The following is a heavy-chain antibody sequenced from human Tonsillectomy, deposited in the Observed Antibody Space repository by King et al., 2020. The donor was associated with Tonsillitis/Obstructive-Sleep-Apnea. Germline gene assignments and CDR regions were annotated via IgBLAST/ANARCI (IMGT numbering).Heavy chain of an antibody. D-gene: IGHD2-15*01. CDR2: IDPSDSYT. Sequence: QLVQSGAEVKKPGESLRISCKGSGYSFTSYWISWVRQMPGKGLEWMGRIDPSDSYTNYSPSCQGHVTISADKSISTAYLQWSRLKASDTAMYYCARLHCSGGSCYPNWFDPWGQGTLVTVSS. CDR1: GYSFTSYW. V-gene: IGHV5-10-1*01. CDR3: ARLHCSGGSCYPNWFDP. J-gene: IGHJ5*02.